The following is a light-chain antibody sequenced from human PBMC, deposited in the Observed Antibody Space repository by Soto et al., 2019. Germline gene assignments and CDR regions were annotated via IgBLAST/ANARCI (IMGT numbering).Light chain of an antibody. CDR1: QSVSSTY. V-gene: IGKV3-20*01. CDR2: GAS. J-gene: IGKJ1*01. CDR3: QQYNDWPPT. Sequence: EILLTQSPGTLSLSPGERATLSCRASQSVSSTYLIWYQQKPGQAPRLLMYGASSRATGVPDRFSGGGSGTDFTLTISRLEPEDFEVYYCQQYNDWPPTFGQGTKVDIK.